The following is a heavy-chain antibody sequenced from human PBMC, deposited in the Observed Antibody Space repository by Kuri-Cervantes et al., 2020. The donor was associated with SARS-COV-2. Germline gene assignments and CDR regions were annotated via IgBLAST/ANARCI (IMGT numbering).Heavy chain of an antibody. CDR2: INHSGST. V-gene: IGHV4-34*01. Sequence: SETLSLTCAVYGGSFSGYYWSWIRQPPGKGLEWIGEINHSGSTNYNPSLKSRVTIPVDTSKNQFSLKLSSVTAADTAVYYCARGPNKISRTFSYWGQGTLVTVSS. CDR3: ARGPNKISRTFSY. CDR1: GGSFSGYY. J-gene: IGHJ4*02. D-gene: IGHD2/OR15-2a*01.